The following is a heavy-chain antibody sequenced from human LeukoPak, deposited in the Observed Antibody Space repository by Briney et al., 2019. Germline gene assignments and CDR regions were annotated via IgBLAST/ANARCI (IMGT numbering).Heavy chain of an antibody. CDR3: ARDLEYYFDY. CDR2: IYYSGST. J-gene: IGHJ4*02. V-gene: IGHV4-39*07. D-gene: IGHD3-3*01. Sequence: SETLSLTCTVSGGSISSSTYYWGGIRQPPGKGLEWIGSIYYSGSTYYNPSLKSRVTISVDTSKNQFSLKLSSVTAADTAVYYCARDLEYYFDYWGQGTLVTVSS. CDR1: GGSISSSTYY.